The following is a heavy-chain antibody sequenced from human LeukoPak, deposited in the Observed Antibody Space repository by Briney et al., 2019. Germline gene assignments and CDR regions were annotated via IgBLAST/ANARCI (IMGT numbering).Heavy chain of an antibody. J-gene: IGHJ4*02. CDR2: ISSNSITI. Sequence: GGSLRLSCAASGFTFSSYSMNWVRQAPGKGLEWVSYISSNSITIYYADSVRGRFTISRDNAKNSLYLQMNSLRAEDTAVNYCAITPPHCSSTSCSEDYWGQGTLVTVSS. CDR1: GFTFSSYS. V-gene: IGHV3-48*04. D-gene: IGHD2-2*01. CDR3: AITPPHCSSTSCSEDY.